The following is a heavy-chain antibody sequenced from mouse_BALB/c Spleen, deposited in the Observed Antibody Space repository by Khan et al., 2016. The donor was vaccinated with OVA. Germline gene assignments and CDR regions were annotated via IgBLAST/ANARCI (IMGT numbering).Heavy chain of an antibody. Sequence: VQLVESGGGLVQPGGSLKLSCAASGFTFSSYGMSWVRQTPDKRLELVATINSNGGSTYYPDSVKGRLTISRDNAKNTLYLQMSSLKSEDTAMYYCARMARTINWGQGTTLTVAS. V-gene: IGHV5-6-3*01. CDR2: INSNGGST. J-gene: IGHJ2*01. CDR3: ARMARTIN. CDR1: GFTFSSYG.